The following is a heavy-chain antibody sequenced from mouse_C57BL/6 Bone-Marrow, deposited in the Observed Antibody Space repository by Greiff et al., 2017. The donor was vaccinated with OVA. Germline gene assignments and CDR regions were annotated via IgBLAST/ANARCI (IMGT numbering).Heavy chain of an antibody. CDR1: GFTFTDYY. V-gene: IGHV1-36*01. CDR2: VYPYNGGT. J-gene: IGHJ2*01. Sequence: EVQLKESGPVLVKPGPSVKISCKASGFTFTDYYMHWVKQSHGKSLEWIGLVYPYNGGTSYNQKFKGKATLTVDTSSSTAYMELNSLTSEDSAVYYCARALIIGGYGSSFDYWGQGTTLTVSS. CDR3: ARALIIGGYGSSFDY. D-gene: IGHD1-1*01.